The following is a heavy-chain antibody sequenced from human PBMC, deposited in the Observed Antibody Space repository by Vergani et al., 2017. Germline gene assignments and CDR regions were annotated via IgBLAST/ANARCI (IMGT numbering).Heavy chain of an antibody. Sequence: QVQLVQSGAEVKKPGSSVKVSCKASGGTFSSYAISWVRQAPGQGLEWMGGIIPIFGTANYAQKFQRRVTITEDESTSTAYMELSSLRSEDTAVYYCARSSGRIAAAGSPYYYYYMDVWGKGTTVTVSS. D-gene: IGHD6-13*01. CDR3: ARSSGRIAAAGSPYYYYYMDV. V-gene: IGHV1-69*01. CDR2: IIPIFGTA. J-gene: IGHJ6*03. CDR1: GGTFSSYA.